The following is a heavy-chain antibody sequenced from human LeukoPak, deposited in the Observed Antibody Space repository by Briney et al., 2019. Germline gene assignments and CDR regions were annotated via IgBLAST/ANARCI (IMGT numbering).Heavy chain of an antibody. CDR1: GYTFTSYY. CDR3: AREDGGTKTYYDFWSGYQYYFDY. CDR2: INPSGGST. V-gene: IGHV1-46*01. D-gene: IGHD3-3*01. Sequence: ASVKVSCKASGYTFTSYYMHWVRQAPGQGLEWMGIINPSGGSTSYAQKFQGRVTMTRDMSTSTVYMELSSLRSEDTAVYYCAREDGGTKTYYDFWSGYQYYFDYWGQGTLVTVSS. J-gene: IGHJ4*02.